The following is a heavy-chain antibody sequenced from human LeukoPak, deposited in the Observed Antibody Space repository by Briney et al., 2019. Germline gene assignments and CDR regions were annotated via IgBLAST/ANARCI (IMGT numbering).Heavy chain of an antibody. V-gene: IGHV1-8*02. CDR1: GYTFTSYA. Sequence: WASVKVSCKASGYTFTSYAMNWVRQATGQGLEWMGWMNPNSGNTGYAQKLQGRVTMTTDTSTSTAYMELRSLRSDDTAVYYCARASRSSENSWYSNWGQGTLVTVSS. CDR3: ARASRSSENSWYSN. J-gene: IGHJ4*02. D-gene: IGHD6-13*01. CDR2: MNPNSGNT.